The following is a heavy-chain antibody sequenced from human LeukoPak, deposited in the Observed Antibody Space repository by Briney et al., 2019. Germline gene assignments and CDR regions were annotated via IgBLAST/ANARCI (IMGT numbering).Heavy chain of an antibody. CDR1: GYSISSGYY. CDR2: ISYSGST. CDR3: ARYYLQWLARSTNWFDP. V-gene: IGHV4-38-2*02. D-gene: IGHD6-19*01. Sequence: SETLSLTCTVSGYSISSGYYWGWIRRPPGKGLEWIGSISYSGSTYYNPSLKSRVTISVDTSKNQFSLKLSSVTAADTAVYYCARYYLQWLARSTNWFDPWGQGTLVTVSS. J-gene: IGHJ5*02.